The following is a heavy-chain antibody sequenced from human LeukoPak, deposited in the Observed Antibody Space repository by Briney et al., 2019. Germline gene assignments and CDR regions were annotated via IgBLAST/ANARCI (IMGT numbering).Heavy chain of an antibody. V-gene: IGHV4-34*01. J-gene: IGHJ4*02. D-gene: IGHD5-12*01. CDR1: GGSFSGYY. CDR2: INHSGST. Sequence: PPETLSLTCAVYGGSFSGYYWSWIRQPPGKGLEWIGEINHSGSTNYNPSLKSRVTISVDTSKNQFSLKLSSVTAADTAVYYCARGDSGYGFDYWGQGTLVTVSS. CDR3: ARGDSGYGFDY.